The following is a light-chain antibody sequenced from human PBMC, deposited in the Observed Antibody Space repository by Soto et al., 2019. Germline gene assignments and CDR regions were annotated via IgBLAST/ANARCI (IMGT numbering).Light chain of an antibody. V-gene: IGLV1-40*01. CDR3: QSYDSSLRRVV. J-gene: IGLJ2*01. CDR1: SSNIGAGYD. Sequence: QSVLTQPPSVSGAPGQRVTISCTGSSSNIGAGYDVHWYQQLPGTAPKLLIYGNSNRPSGVRDRFSGSKSGTSASLAITGLQAEDEADYYCQSYDSSLRRVVFGGGTKLTVL. CDR2: GNS.